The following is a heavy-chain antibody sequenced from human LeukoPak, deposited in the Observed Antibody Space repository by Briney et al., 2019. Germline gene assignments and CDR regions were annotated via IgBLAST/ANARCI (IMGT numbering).Heavy chain of an antibody. CDR1: GFTFGSYW. V-gene: IGHV3-7*01. CDR3: ARDLTGYSGSYSDY. D-gene: IGHD1-26*01. J-gene: IGHJ4*02. CDR2: IKQDGSEK. Sequence: PGGSLRLSCAASGFTFGSYWMSWVRQAPGKGLEWVANIKQDGSEKYYVDSVKGRFTISRDNAKNSLYLQMNSLRAEDTAVYYCARDLTGYSGSYSDYWGQGTLVTVSS.